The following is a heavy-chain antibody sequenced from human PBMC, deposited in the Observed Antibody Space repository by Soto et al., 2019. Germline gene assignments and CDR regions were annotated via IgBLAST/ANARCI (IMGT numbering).Heavy chain of an antibody. D-gene: IGHD5-18*01. CDR1: GFTFSSYG. J-gene: IGHJ3*02. Sequence: QVQLVESGGGVVQPGRSLRLSCAASGFTFSSYGMHWVRQAPGKGLEWVAVIWYDGSNKYYADSVKGRFTISRDNSKNTLYLQMNSLRVEATAVYYCERDRRGYSYGLDAFDIWGQGTMDTVSS. CDR2: IWYDGSNK. CDR3: ERDRRGYSYGLDAFDI. V-gene: IGHV3-33*01.